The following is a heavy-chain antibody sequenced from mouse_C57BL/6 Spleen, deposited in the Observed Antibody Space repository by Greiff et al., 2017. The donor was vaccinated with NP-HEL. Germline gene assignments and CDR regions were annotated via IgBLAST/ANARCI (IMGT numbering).Heavy chain of an antibody. D-gene: IGHD2-4*01. Sequence: ESGPGLVKPSQSLSLTCSVTGYSITSGYYWNWIRQFPGNKLEWMGYISYDGSNNYNPSLKNRISITRDTSKNQFFLKLNSVTTEDTATYYCARGDYDYDWDYWGQGTTLTVSS. V-gene: IGHV3-6*01. CDR1: GYSITSGYY. CDR2: ISYDGSN. J-gene: IGHJ2*01. CDR3: ARGDYDYDWDY.